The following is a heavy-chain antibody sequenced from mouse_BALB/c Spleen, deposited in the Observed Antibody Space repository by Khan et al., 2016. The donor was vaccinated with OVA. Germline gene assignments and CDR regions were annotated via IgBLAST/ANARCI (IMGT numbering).Heavy chain of an antibody. V-gene: IGHV5-6*01. CDR3: TRRAYYYDSEGFAY. D-gene: IGHD1-1*01. J-gene: IGHJ3*01. CDR2: VSTGGSYT. CDR1: GFTFSTYG. Sequence: EVQGVESGGDLVKPGGSLKLSCAASGFTFSTYGMSWVRQAPDKRLEWVATVSTGGSYTYYPDSVKGRFTISRDNAKNTLYLQMRGLRSDDTAMFYCTRRAYYYDSEGFAYWGQGTLVTGSA.